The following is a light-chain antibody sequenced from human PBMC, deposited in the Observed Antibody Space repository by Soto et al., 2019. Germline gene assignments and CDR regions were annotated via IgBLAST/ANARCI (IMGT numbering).Light chain of an antibody. CDR1: QSVSSSY. CDR2: GAS. V-gene: IGKV3-20*01. CDR3: QQYGSSPGT. J-gene: IGKJ1*01. Sequence: EIVLTQSPGTLSLSPGERATLSCRASQSVSSSYLAWYLQKPGQAPILLIYGASTRATGIPGRFSGSGSGKDFTLTISRLEPEDFAVYYCQQYGSSPGTFGQGTKVEIK.